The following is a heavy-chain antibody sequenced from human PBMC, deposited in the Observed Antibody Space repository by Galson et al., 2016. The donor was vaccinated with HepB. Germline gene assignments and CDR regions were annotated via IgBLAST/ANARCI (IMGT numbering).Heavy chain of an antibody. CDR2: SRNRVQRYIT. V-gene: IGHV3-72*01. CDR1: GFTFSDHY. D-gene: IGHD3-16*01. CDR3: ILGHSSDDSWKRDY. Sequence: SLRLSCATSGFTFSDHYIDWVRQAPGKGLEWLGRSRNRVQRYITDYAASVKGRFSISRDGSQNSLHLQMNSLKTDDTAVYYCILGHSSDDSWKRDYWGQGTLVTVSS. J-gene: IGHJ4*02.